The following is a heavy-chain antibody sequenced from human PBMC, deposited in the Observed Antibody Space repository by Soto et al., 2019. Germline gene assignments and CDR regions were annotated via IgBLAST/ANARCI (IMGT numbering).Heavy chain of an antibody. D-gene: IGHD3-22*01. CDR1: GFTFSSYS. Sequence: VQLVESGGGLVQPGGSLRLSCAASGFTFSSYSMTWVRQAPGKGLEWVSYISSSSSTIYYADSVKGRFTISRDNAKNSLYLQMNSLRAEDTAVYYCARGAYYYDSSGLSSWGQGTLVTVSS. J-gene: IGHJ5*02. CDR3: ARGAYYYDSSGLSS. CDR2: ISSSSSTI. V-gene: IGHV3-48*01.